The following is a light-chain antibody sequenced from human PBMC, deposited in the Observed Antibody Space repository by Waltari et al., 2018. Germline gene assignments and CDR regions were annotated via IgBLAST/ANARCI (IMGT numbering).Light chain of an antibody. CDR3: QQYGTSPGT. Sequence: EIVLTQSPGTVSSSPGERATLPCRASQSVTSNYLAWYQQELGQAPRLLIFGASSRATGIPDRFSGSGSGTDFTLTISRLEPEDFAVYYCQQYGTSPGTFGQGTKLEI. J-gene: IGKJ2*01. V-gene: IGKV3-20*01. CDR1: QSVTSNY. CDR2: GAS.